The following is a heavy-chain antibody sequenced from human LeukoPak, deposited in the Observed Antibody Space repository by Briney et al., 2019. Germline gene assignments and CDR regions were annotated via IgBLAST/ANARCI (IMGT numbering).Heavy chain of an antibody. CDR1: GFTFSCYW. V-gene: IGHV3-7*01. J-gene: IGHJ4*02. D-gene: IGHD5/OR15-5a*01. CDR2: INQDGSVR. CDR3: ARDPGSSAFDS. Sequence: GGSLRLSCAASGFTFSCYWMSWVRQTPEKGLEFVANINQDGSVRNYVDSVKGRFTISRDNAEKSLHLQMNSLRADDTAVYYCARDPGSSAFDSWGQGTLVTVSS.